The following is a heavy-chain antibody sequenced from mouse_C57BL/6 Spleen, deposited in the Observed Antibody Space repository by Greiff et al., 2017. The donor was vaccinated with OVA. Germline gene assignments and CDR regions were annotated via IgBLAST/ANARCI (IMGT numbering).Heavy chain of an antibody. CDR3: ADYGYDAMDY. CDR2: ISYDGSN. Sequence: DVKLQESGPGLVKPSQSLSLTCSVTGYSITSGYYWNWIRQFPGNKLEWMGYISYDGSNNYNPSLKNRISITRDTSKNQFFLKLNSVTTEDTATYYCADYGYDAMDYWGQGTSVTVSS. V-gene: IGHV3-6*01. CDR1: GYSITSGYY. J-gene: IGHJ4*01. D-gene: IGHD1-1*02.